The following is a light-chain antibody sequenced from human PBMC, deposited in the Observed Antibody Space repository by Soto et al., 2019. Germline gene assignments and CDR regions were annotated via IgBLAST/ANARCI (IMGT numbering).Light chain of an antibody. CDR1: SSDVGGYNY. CDR2: EVS. CDR3: SSYGGSNNYVV. V-gene: IGLV2-8*01. J-gene: IGLJ2*01. Sequence: QSALTQPPSASGSPGQSVTISCTGTSSDVGGYNYVSWYQQHPGKAPKLMIYEVSKRPSGVPDRFSGSKSGNTASLTVSRLQAEDEADYYCSSYGGSNNYVVFGGGTKLTVL.